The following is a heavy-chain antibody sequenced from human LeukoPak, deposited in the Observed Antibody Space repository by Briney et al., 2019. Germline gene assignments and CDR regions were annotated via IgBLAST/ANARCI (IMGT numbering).Heavy chain of an antibody. CDR2: IIPILGIA. D-gene: IGHD4-23*01. J-gene: IGHJ4*02. Sequence: GASVKVSCKASGGTFSSYTISWVRQAPGQGLEWMGRIIPILGIANYAQKFQGGVTITADKSTSTAYMELSSLRSEDTAVYYCATFGGQGDFDAYWGQGTLVTVSS. V-gene: IGHV1-69*02. CDR1: GGTFSSYT. CDR3: ATFGGQGDFDAY.